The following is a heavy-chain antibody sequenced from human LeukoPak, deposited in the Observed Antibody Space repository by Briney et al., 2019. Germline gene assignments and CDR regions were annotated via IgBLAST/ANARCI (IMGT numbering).Heavy chain of an antibody. V-gene: IGHV3-30*02. J-gene: IGHJ4*02. CDR3: ARGHPIAAAGTVGGSRYFDY. CDR1: GFTFSSYG. D-gene: IGHD6-13*01. CDR2: IRYDGSNK. Sequence: PGGSLRLSCAASGFTFSSYGMHWVRQAPGKGLEWVAFIRYDGSNKYYADSVKGRFTISRDNSKNTLYLQMNSLRAEDTAVYYCARGHPIAAAGTVGGSRYFDYWGQGTLVTVSS.